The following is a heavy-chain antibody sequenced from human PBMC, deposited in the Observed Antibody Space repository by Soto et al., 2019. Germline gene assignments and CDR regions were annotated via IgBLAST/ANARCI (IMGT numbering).Heavy chain of an antibody. V-gene: IGHV4-39*01. CDR3: RRSSRYSTDV. CDR2: IYSTGNT. J-gene: IGHJ6*02. CDR1: AGSTRRSSY. Sequence: SQTLSVTWSGSAGSTRRSSYWGWIRQPPGKGLEWIGSIYSTGNTYYNPSLNSQVTISVDTSKNQFSLNVISVTAADTAVYYCRRSSRYSTDVWGQGTTVT. D-gene: IGHD6-13*01.